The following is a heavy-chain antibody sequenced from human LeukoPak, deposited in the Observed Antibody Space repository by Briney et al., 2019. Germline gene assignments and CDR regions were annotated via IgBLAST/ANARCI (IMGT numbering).Heavy chain of an antibody. Sequence: SETLSLTCSVYGXSMSSSSFYWGWIRQPPGKGLEWIASIYYSGNTFYNPSLKSRVTISVDKFRNRFSLKLASVTAADTAVYYCARHGIDNYDTGAYSNWFDPWGQGTLVTVSS. D-gene: IGHD3-22*01. V-gene: IGHV4-39*01. CDR2: IYYSGNT. CDR1: GXSMSSSSFY. CDR3: ARHGIDNYDTGAYSNWFDP. J-gene: IGHJ5*01.